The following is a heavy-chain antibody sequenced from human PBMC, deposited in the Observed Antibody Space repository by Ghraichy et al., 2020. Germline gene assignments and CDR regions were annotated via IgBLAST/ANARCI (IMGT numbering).Heavy chain of an antibody. V-gene: IGHV4-39*01. CDR2: IYYSGST. CDR3: ARSRITIFGVVSTPIDY. Sequence: SETLSLTCTVSGGSISSSSYYWGWIRQPPGKGLEWIGSIYYSGSTYYNPSLKSRVTISVDTSKNQFSLKLSSVTAADTAVYYCARSRITIFGVVSTPIDYWGQGTLVTVSS. D-gene: IGHD3-3*01. J-gene: IGHJ4*02. CDR1: GGSISSSSYY.